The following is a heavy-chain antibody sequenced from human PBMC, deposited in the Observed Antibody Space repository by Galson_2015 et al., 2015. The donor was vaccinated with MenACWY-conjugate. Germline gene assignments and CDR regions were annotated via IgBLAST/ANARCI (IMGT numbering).Heavy chain of an antibody. J-gene: IGHJ4*02. D-gene: IGHD6-19*01. V-gene: IGHV6-1*01. CDR2: TYYRSKWYN. CDR1: GDSVSSNSAA. CDR3: ARFLDSSGWYGVDY. Sequence: CAISGDSVSSNSAAWNWIRQSPSRGLEWLGRTYYRSKWYNDYAVSVKSRITINPDTSKSQFSLQLNSVTPEDTAVYYCARFLDSSGWYGVDYWGQGTLATVSS.